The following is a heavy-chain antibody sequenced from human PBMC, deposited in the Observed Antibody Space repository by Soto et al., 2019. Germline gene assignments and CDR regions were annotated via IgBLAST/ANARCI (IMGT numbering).Heavy chain of an antibody. CDR1: GGSFSGYY. J-gene: IGHJ6*02. CDR2: INHSGST. Sequence: SETLSLTCAVYGGSFSGYYWSWIRQPPGKGLEWIGEINHSGSTNYNPSLKSRVTISVDTSKNQFSLKLSSVTAADTAVYYCARAEEDYGMDVWGQGTTVTVSS. CDR3: ARAEEDYGMDV. V-gene: IGHV4-34*01.